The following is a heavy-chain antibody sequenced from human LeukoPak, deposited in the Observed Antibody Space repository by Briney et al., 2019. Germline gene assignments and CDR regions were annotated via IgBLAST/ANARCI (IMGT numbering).Heavy chain of an antibody. CDR3: ARVFSGLDY. CDR2: IYYSGST. Sequence: SETLSLTYTVSGGSISNYYWTWIRQPPGKGLELIGYIYYSGSTNYNPSLKSRVTISVDTSKNQFSLKLTSVTAADTAVYYCARVFSGLDYWGQGTLVTVSS. J-gene: IGHJ4*02. V-gene: IGHV4-59*01. CDR1: GGSISNYY.